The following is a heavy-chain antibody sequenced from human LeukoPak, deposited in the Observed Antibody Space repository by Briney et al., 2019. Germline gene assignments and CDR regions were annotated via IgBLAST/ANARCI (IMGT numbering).Heavy chain of an antibody. CDR3: ARGRSNYYGMDV. V-gene: IGHV4-59*01. D-gene: IGHD1-26*01. Sequence: SETLSLTCAVYGGSFSGYYWSWIRQPPGKGLEWIGYIYYNGNTNYSLSLKSRVTMSVDTSKNLFSLKVSSVTAADTAVYYCARGRSNYYGMDVWGQGTTVTVSS. CDR1: GGSFSGYY. J-gene: IGHJ6*02. CDR2: IYYNGNT.